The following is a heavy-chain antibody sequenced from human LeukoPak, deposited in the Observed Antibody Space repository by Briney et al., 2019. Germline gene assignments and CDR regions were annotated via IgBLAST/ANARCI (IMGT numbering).Heavy chain of an antibody. Sequence: PGGSLRLSCAASGFTFSSYGMHWVRKAPGKGLEWVAFIRYDGSNKYYADSVKGRFTISRDNSKNTLYLQMNSLRAEDTAVYYCAKVTPLADAFDIWGQGTMVTVSS. J-gene: IGHJ3*02. CDR1: GFTFSSYG. V-gene: IGHV3-30*02. CDR2: IRYDGSNK. CDR3: AKVTPLADAFDI. D-gene: IGHD2-15*01.